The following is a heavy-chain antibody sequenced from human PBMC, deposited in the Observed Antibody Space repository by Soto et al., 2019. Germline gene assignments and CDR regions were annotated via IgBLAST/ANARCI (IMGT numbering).Heavy chain of an antibody. CDR1: GFTFGDYW. Sequence: VGSLRLSCAASGFTFGDYWMHWVRQPPGKGPEWVSRMTGDGRTTQYADSVKGRFTASRDNAKSTLYLQMNSLRAEDTAVYYSATAEVEYWGPGTLVTVS. J-gene: IGHJ4*02. V-gene: IGHV3-74*03. CDR3: ATAEVEY. CDR2: MTGDGRTT.